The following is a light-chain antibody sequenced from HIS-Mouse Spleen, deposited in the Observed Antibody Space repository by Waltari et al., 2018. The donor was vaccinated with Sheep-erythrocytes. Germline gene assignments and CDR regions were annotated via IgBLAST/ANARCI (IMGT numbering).Light chain of an antibody. Sequence: QSSLTQPRSVSGSPGQSVTISCTGTSIDVGGYNYVSWYQQHRGKAPKLMIYDVSKRPSGVPHGFSVSKSGNTASLTISVLQAEDEADYYCCSYAGSSSHVFATGTKVT. CDR1: SIDVGGYNY. J-gene: IGLJ1*01. CDR3: CSYAGSSSHV. CDR2: DVS. V-gene: IGLV2-11*01.